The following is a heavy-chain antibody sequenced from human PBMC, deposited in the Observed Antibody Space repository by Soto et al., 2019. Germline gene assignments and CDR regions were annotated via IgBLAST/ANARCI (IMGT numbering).Heavy chain of an antibody. Sequence: QVQLVQSGDEVKKLGASVKVSCKASGYIFVNYGIAWVRQAPGQGLGWMGWISPYTDNTHSATKVQGRLTMTPDTSTSTAYMDMGSLTSDDTAVYYCVMVDNYVTPTPRDAWGKGTTVTVSS. CDR3: VMVDNYVTPTPRDA. D-gene: IGHD3-16*01. V-gene: IGHV1-18*01. CDR1: GYIFVNYG. J-gene: IGHJ6*04. CDR2: ISPYTDNT.